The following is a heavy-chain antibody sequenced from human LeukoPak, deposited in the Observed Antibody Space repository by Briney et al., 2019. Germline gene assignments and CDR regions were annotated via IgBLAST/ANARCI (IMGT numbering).Heavy chain of an antibody. Sequence: ASVKVSCKASGGTFSNYAINWVRQAPGQGLEWMGEIIPMFGVPNYAQKLQGRVTLTADESTSTAYMELSSLRSEDTAVYYCVRGRVMRGTYYVAGQDALDVWGQGTMVTVSS. V-gene: IGHV1-69*13. J-gene: IGHJ3*01. CDR3: VRGRVMRGTYYVAGQDALDV. CDR2: IIPMFGVP. D-gene: IGHD3-16*01. CDR1: GGTFSNYA.